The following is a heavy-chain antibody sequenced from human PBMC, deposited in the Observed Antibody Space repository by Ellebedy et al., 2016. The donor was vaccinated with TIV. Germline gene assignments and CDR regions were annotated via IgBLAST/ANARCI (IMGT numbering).Heavy chain of an antibody. CDR1: EFYFGDDW. J-gene: IGHJ4*02. CDR2: IKQDGSKR. Sequence: PGGSLRLSCAAFEFYFGDDWMSWVRQAPGKGLEWVANIKQDGSKRFYVDSVKGRITISRDNAKNSLYLQMNNLRAEDTAVYYCARDTLVGVTDSYFDYWGQGTLVTVSS. CDR3: ARDTLVGVTDSYFDY. D-gene: IGHD1-26*01. V-gene: IGHV3-7*03.